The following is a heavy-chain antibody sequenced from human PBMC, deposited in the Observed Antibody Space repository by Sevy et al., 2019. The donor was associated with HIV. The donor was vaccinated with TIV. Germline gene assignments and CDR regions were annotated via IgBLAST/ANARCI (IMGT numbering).Heavy chain of an antibody. CDR2: IRSKDATYAT. CDR1: GLRFSESA. D-gene: IGHD3-3*01. CDR3: AKDWGITIFGEGFDY. V-gene: IGHV3-73*01. J-gene: IGHJ4*02. Sequence: GGSLRLSCAASGLRFSESAIHWVRHTSGKGLEWVGRIRSKDATYATAYAASVIGRFTLSRDDSKNMAFLQMNSLKTEDTAVYYCAKDWGITIFGEGFDYWGQGTLVTVSS.